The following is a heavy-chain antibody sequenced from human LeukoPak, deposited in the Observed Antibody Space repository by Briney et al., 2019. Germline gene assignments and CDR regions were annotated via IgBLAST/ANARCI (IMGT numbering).Heavy chain of an antibody. CDR1: GYTFTDYY. Sequence: ASVTVSCKASGYTFTDYYLHWVRQAPGQGLEWMGIINPIAGSTKYAQKFQGRVTMTRDTSTGTVYMDVSSLRSEDTAVYYCARDKDAPGYSFGWRQYYYGMDVWGQGTTVTVSS. CDR3: ARDKDAPGYSFGWRQYYYGMDV. V-gene: IGHV1-46*01. D-gene: IGHD6-19*01. J-gene: IGHJ6*02. CDR2: INPIAGST.